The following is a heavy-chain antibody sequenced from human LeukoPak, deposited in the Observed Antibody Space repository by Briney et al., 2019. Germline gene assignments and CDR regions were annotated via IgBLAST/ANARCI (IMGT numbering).Heavy chain of an antibody. J-gene: IGHJ4*02. D-gene: IGHD5-12*01. CDR3: ATGGRGYSGYDGYADY. Sequence: SETLSLTCTVSGGSISSCYWSWIRQPAGKGLEWIGRIYTSGSTNYSPSLKSRVTMSVDTSKNQFSLKLSSVTAADTAVYYCATGGRGYSGYDGYADYWGQGTLVTVSS. V-gene: IGHV4-4*07. CDR1: GGSISSCY. CDR2: IYTSGST.